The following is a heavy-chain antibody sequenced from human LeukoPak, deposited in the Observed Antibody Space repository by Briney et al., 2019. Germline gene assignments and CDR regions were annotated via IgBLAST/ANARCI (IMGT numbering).Heavy chain of an antibody. D-gene: IGHD3-10*01. V-gene: IGHV1-8*02. CDR3: ARGRPPALWFGEDY. CDR1: GYTFTGYY. Sequence: ASVKVSCKASGYTFTGYYMHWVRQAPGQGLEWMGWMNPNSGNTGYAQKFQGRVTMTRNTSISTAYMELSSLRSEDTAVYYCARGRPPALWFGEDYWGQGTLVTVSS. CDR2: MNPNSGNT. J-gene: IGHJ4*02.